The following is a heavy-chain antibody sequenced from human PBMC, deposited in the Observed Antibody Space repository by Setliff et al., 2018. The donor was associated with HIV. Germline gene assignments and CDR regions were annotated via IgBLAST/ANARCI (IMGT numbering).Heavy chain of an antibody. V-gene: IGHV1-69*05. CDR1: AGSFSIFA. CDR2: MMTIFSTT. Sequence: SVQVSCKSSAGSFSIFAINWVRQAPGQGLEWMGGMMTIFSTTNDARKFQGRVTITTDESTGTAYMELSNLRSEDTAVYYCATEGAGGSYQRASALDVWGQGTMVTVSS. D-gene: IGHD1-26*01. J-gene: IGHJ3*01. CDR3: ATEGAGGSYQRASALDV.